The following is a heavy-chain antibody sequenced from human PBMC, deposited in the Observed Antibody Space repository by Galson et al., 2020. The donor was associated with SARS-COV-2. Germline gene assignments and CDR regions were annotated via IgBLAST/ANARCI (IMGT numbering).Heavy chain of an antibody. CDR3: ARETVGGSGSYYFYGMDV. Sequence: ASVKVSCKASGYTFTSYDINWVRQATGQGLEWMGWMNPNSGNTGYAQKFQGRVTMTRNTSISTAYMELSSLRSEDTAVYYCARETVGGSGSYYFYGMDVWGQGTTVTVSS. V-gene: IGHV1-8*01. D-gene: IGHD3-10*01. CDR2: MNPNSGNT. CDR1: GYTFTSYD. J-gene: IGHJ6*02.